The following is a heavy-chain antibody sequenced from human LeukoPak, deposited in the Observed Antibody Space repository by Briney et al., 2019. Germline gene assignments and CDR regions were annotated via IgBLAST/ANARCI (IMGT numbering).Heavy chain of an antibody. J-gene: IGHJ3*02. V-gene: IGHV3-23*01. CDR2: ISGSGGST. D-gene: IGHD2-2*01. CDR1: GFTFSSYA. Sequence: GGSLRLSCAASGFTFSSYAMSWVRQGPGKGLEWVSAISGSGGSTYYADSVKGRFTVSRDNSKNTLYLQMNSLRAEDTAVYYCAKPHCSSTSCVAFDIWGQGTMVTVSS. CDR3: AKPHCSSTSCVAFDI.